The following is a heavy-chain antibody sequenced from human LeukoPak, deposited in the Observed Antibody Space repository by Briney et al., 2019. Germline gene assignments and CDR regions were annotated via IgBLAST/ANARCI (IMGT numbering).Heavy chain of an antibody. J-gene: IGHJ4*02. V-gene: IGHV4-34*01. CDR1: GGSFSGYY. CDR2: INHSGST. CDR3: ASRDPTYYFDY. D-gene: IGHD3-10*01. Sequence: SETLSLTCAVYGGSFSGYYRSWIRQPPGKGLEWIGEINHSGSTNYNPSLKSRVTISVDTSKNQFSLKLSSVTAADTAVYYCASRDPTYYFDYWGQGTLVTVSS.